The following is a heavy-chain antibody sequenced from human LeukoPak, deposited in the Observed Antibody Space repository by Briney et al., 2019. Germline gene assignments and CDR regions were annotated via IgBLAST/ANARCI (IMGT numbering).Heavy chain of an antibody. CDR3: ARDPVVVTASLVY. J-gene: IGHJ4*02. Sequence: GGSQRLSCAASGFTFSSYSMNWVRQAPGKGLEWVSYISSSSSTIYYADSVKGRFTISRDNAKNSLYLQMNSLRAEDTAVYYCARDPVVVTASLVYWGQGTLVTVSS. CDR1: GFTFSSYS. CDR2: ISSSSSTI. D-gene: IGHD2-21*02. V-gene: IGHV3-48*04.